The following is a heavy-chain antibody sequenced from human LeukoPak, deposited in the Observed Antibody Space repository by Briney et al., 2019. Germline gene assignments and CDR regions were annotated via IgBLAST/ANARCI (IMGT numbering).Heavy chain of an antibody. J-gene: IGHJ4*02. D-gene: IGHD6-13*01. CDR2: INAGNGNT. V-gene: IGHV1-3*01. CDR3: ARGPRAAADDY. CDR1: GYTFINYA. Sequence: ASVTVSCKASGYTFINYAINWGRQAPGQRPEWIGWINAGNGNTKYSQKFQGRVTITRDTSASTAYMELSSLTSEDTGIYYCARGPRAAADDYWGQGTLVTVSS.